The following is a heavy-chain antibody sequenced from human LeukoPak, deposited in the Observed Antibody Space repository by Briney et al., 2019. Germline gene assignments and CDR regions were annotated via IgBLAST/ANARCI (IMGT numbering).Heavy chain of an antibody. D-gene: IGHD3-22*01. CDR2: INPSGGST. V-gene: IGHV1-46*01. Sequence: ASVKVSCKASGYTFTSYYMHWVRQAPGQGLEWMGIINPSGGSTSYAQKFQGRVTMTRDTSTSTVYMELSSLRSEDTALYYCARGVHVRVYDSNPHYGHYWGQGTLVTVSS. J-gene: IGHJ4*02. CDR3: ARGVHVRVYDSNPHYGHY. CDR1: GYTFTSYY.